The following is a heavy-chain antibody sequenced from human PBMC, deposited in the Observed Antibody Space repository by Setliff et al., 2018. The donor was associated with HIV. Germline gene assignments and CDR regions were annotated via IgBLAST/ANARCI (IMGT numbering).Heavy chain of an antibody. J-gene: IGHJ4*02. CDR1: GFNFRTSW. D-gene: IGHD3-10*01. CDR2: IYPDDSET. Sequence: GESLKISCQGSGFNFRTSWIGWVRQMPGKGLEWMGIIYPDDSETRYSPSFQGQVTMSADKSITTAYLHWTSLKASDTAMYYCVRRVGGRGYYFDYWGQGTPVTVSS. CDR3: VRRVGGRGYYFDY. V-gene: IGHV5-51*01.